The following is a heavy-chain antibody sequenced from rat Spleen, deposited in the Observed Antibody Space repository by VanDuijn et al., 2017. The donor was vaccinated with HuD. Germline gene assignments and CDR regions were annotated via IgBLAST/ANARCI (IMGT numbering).Heavy chain of an antibody. CDR2: ITHTGGNT. CDR1: GFTFNNYW. D-gene: IGHD1-11*01. J-gene: IGHJ3*01. V-gene: IGHV5-31*01. Sequence: EVQLVESGGGLVQPGRSLRLACVASGFTFNNYWMTWIRQAPGKGLEWVASITHTGGNTYYPDSVKGRFTISRDNAQSTLYLQMDSLRSEDTATYYCARHGYGGYSGPFAYWGQGTLVTVSS. CDR3: ARHGYGGYSGPFAY.